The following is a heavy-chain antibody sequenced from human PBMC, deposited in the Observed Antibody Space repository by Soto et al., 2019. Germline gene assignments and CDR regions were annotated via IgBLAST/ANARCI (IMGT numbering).Heavy chain of an antibody. Sequence: VAVISYDGSNKYYADSVKGRFTISRDNSKNTLYLQMNSLRAEDTAVYYCARDASEWLGSFDYWGQGTLVTVSS. V-gene: IGHV3-30-3*01. CDR2: ISYDGSNK. CDR3: ARDASEWLGSFDY. J-gene: IGHJ4*02. D-gene: IGHD6-19*01.